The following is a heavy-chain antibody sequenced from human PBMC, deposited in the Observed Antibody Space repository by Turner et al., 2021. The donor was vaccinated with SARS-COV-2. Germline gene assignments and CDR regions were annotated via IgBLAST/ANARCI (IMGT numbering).Heavy chain of an antibody. CDR3: ARGPRVVAPTTWFDP. CDR2: INHSEST. D-gene: IGHD2-15*01. CDR1: GGSFSGYY. V-gene: IGHV4-34*01. Sequence: QVQLQQWGAGLLKPSETLSLTCAVYGGSFSGYYWSWIRQPPGKGLEWIGEINHSESTNYNPSLKSRVPISVDTSKTQFSLKLSSVTAADTAVYYCARGPRVVAPTTWFDPWGQGTLVTVSS. J-gene: IGHJ5*02.